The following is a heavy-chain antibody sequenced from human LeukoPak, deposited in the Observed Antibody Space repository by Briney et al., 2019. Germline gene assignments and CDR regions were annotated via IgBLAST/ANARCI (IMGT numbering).Heavy chain of an antibody. CDR2: IYTSGST. CDR3: AKSVGIGYCSGGSCYSSEVDGYYFDY. CDR1: GGSISSYY. J-gene: IGHJ4*02. V-gene: IGHV4-4*07. D-gene: IGHD2-15*01. Sequence: SETLSLTCTVSGGSISSYYWSWIRQPAGKGLEWIGRIYTSGSTNYNPSLKSRVTMSVDTSKNQFSLKLSSVTAADTAVYYCAKSVGIGYCSGGSCYSSEVDGYYFDYWGQGTLVTVSS.